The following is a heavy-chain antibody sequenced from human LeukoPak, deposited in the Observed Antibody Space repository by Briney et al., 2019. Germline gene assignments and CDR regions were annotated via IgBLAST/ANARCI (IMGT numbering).Heavy chain of an antibody. CDR1: GGSISSSSYY. V-gene: IGHV4-39*07. D-gene: IGHD2-15*01. J-gene: IGHJ4*02. CDR3: ARGSCSGGSCYGPLYG. CDR2: INHSGST. Sequence: PSETLSLTCTVSGGSISSSSYYWGWIRQPPGKGLEWIGEINHSGSTNYNPSLKSRVTISVGTSKNQFSLKLSSVTAADTAVYYCARGSCSGGSCYGPLYGWGQGTLVTVSS.